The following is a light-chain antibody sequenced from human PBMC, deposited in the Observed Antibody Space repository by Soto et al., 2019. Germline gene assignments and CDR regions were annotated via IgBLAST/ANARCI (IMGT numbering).Light chain of an antibody. J-gene: IGLJ1*01. CDR2: EVS. V-gene: IGLV2-23*02. Sequence: SALAQPASVSGSPGQSITISCTGTSIDVGSYNLVSWYQQHPGEAPKVMIYEVSKRPSGVSNRFSGSKSGNTASLTISGLQAEDEADYYCCSYAGSSTVVFGTGTKVTV. CDR3: CSYAGSSTVV. CDR1: SIDVGSYNL.